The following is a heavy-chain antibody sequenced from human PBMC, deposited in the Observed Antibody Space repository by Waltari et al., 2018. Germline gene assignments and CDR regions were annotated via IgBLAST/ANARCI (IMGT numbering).Heavy chain of an antibody. CDR1: GGSFSGYS. V-gene: IGHV4-34*01. Sequence: QVQLQHWGAGLLQPSSPLSLTCPVYGGSFSGYSCRWLRHPPGKGLEWIGEINHSGSTNYNPSLKSRVTISVDTSKNQFSLKLSSVTAADTAVYYCARTVGVKRGRGYFDLWGRGTLVTVSS. D-gene: IGHD1-26*01. J-gene: IGHJ2*01. CDR3: ARTVGVKRGRGYFDL. CDR2: INHSGST.